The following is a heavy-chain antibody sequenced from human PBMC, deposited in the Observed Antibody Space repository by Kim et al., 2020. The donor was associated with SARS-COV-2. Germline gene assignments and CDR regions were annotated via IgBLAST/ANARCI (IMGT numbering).Heavy chain of an antibody. J-gene: IGHJ4*02. Sequence: SETLSLTCAVYGGSFSGYYWSWIRQPPGKGLEWIGEINHSGSTNYNPSLKSRVTISVDTSKNQFSLKLSSVTAADTAVYYCAREAPGSAIDYWGQGTLVT. V-gene: IGHV4-34*01. CDR2: INHSGST. D-gene: IGHD3-10*01. CDR1: GGSFSGYY. CDR3: AREAPGSAIDY.